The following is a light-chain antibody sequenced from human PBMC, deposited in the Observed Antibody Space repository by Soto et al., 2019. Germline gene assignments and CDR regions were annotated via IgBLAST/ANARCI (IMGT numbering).Light chain of an antibody. J-gene: IGLJ2*01. CDR3: TSYTITHIPVI. CDR2: EVS. Sequence: QSVLTQPASVSGSPGQSITISCTGTSNDIGGYNYVSWLQQHPGEAPKLIIYEVSNRPSGVSNRFSGSKSGNTASLTITGLQPEDEASYYCTSYTITHIPVIFGGGTQLTVL. V-gene: IGLV2-14*01. CDR1: SNDIGGYNY.